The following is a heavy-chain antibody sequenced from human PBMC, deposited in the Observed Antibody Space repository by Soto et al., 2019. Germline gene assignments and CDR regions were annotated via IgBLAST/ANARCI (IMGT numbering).Heavy chain of an antibody. CDR2: IYHSGST. V-gene: IGHV4-4*02. Sequence: QVQLQESGPGLVKPSGTLSLTCAVSGGSISSSNWWSWVRQPPGKGLEWIGEIYHSGSTNYNPSLRRRVTLAVDEAKNQFSLKVSSVTAADTAVYYCARADGDYAPGMDVWGQGTTVTVSS. J-gene: IGHJ6*02. D-gene: IGHD4-17*01. CDR1: GGSISSSNW. CDR3: ARADGDYAPGMDV.